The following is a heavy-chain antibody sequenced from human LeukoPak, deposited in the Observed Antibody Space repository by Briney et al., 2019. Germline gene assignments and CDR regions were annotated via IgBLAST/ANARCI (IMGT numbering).Heavy chain of an antibody. Sequence: GGSLRLSCAASGFTFSSYGMHWVRQAPGKGLEWVAFIRYDGSNKYYADSVKGQFTISRDNSKNTLYLQMNSLRAEDTAVYYCAKDQYYYGSGSDYWGQGTLVTVSS. CDR1: GFTFSSYG. V-gene: IGHV3-30*02. CDR3: AKDQYYYGSGSDY. CDR2: IRYDGSNK. D-gene: IGHD3-10*01. J-gene: IGHJ4*02.